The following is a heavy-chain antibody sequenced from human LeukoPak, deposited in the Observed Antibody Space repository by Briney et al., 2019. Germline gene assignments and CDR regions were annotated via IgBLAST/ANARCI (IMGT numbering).Heavy chain of an antibody. CDR2: IYYSGST. V-gene: IGHV4-31*03. D-gene: IGHD3-10*01. CDR1: GGSISSGGYY. CDR3: ARGVSFYGSIYPDY. Sequence: SETLSLTCTVSGGSISSGGYYWSWIRQHPGKGLEWIGYIYYSGSTYYNPSLKSRVTISVDTSKNQFSLKLSSVTAADTAVYYCARGVSFYGSIYPDYWGQGTLVTVSS. J-gene: IGHJ4*02.